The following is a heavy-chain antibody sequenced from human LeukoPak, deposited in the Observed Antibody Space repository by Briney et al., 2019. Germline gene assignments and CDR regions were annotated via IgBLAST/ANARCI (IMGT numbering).Heavy chain of an antibody. CDR3: ARDVYYDSSGYYPDY. Sequence: GGSLRLSCAASGFTFSSYGMHWVRQAPGKGLEWVAVIWYDGSNKYYADSVKGRFTISRDNSKNTLYLQMNSLRAEDTAVYYCARDVYYDSSGYYPDYWGQGTLVTVSS. D-gene: IGHD3-22*01. CDR1: GFTFSSYG. V-gene: IGHV3-30*19. CDR2: IWYDGSNK. J-gene: IGHJ4*02.